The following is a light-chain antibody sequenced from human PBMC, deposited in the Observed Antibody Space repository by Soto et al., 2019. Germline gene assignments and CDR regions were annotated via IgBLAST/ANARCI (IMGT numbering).Light chain of an antibody. CDR3: QQYYDWPIT. V-gene: IGKV1-17*01. Sequence: DVQMTHSPFSLPASVGDRVTITCRASQGIRDDLAWYQQKPGRAPRLLIYDASTLQDGVPSRFSGSGSGTDFTLTISSLQSEDFAIYYCQQYYDWPITFGQGTRLEIK. CDR2: DAS. CDR1: QGIRDD. J-gene: IGKJ5*01.